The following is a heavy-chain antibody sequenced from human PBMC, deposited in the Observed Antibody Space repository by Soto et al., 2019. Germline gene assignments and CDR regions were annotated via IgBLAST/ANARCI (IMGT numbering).Heavy chain of an antibody. J-gene: IGHJ3*02. Sequence: QVQLVESGGGVVQPGRSLRLSCAASGFTFSSYAMHWVRQAPGKGLEWVAVISYDGSNKYYADSVKGRFTISRDNSKNTLYLQMNSLRAEDTAVYYCARDYYDSSCYLPADAFDIWGQGTMVTVSS. CDR1: GFTFSSYA. CDR2: ISYDGSNK. CDR3: ARDYYDSSCYLPADAFDI. D-gene: IGHD3-22*01. V-gene: IGHV3-30-3*01.